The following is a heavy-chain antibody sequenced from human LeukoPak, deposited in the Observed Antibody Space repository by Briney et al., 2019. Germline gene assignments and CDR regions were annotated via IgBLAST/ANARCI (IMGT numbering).Heavy chain of an antibody. CDR1: GFTFSSYA. CDR2: IRYDGSNK. CDR3: AKSDQLLYPPPFDC. Sequence: GGSLRLSCAASGFTFSSYAMHWVRQAPGKGLEWVAFIRYDGSNKYYADSVKGRFTISRDNSKSTLYLQMNSLRTEDTAVYYCAKSDQLLYPPPFDCWGQGTLVTVSS. J-gene: IGHJ4*02. V-gene: IGHV3-30*02. D-gene: IGHD2-2*01.